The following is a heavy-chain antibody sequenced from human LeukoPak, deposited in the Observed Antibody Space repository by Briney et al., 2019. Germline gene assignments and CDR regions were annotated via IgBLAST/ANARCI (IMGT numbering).Heavy chain of an antibody. Sequence: PSETLSLTRTVSGGSISSYYWSWIRQPPGKGLEWIGYIYYSGSTNYNPSLKSRVTISVDTSKNQFSLKLNSVTAADTAVYYCAREGRYSGSSVDYWGQGTLVTVSS. V-gene: IGHV4-59*01. CDR3: AREGRYSGSSVDY. CDR2: IYYSGST. D-gene: IGHD6-6*01. J-gene: IGHJ4*02. CDR1: GGSISSYY.